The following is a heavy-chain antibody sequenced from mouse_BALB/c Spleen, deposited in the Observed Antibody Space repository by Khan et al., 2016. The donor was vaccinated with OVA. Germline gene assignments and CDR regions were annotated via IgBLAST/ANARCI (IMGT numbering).Heavy chain of an antibody. J-gene: IGHJ2*01. CDR3: ARGNCYGYYFDY. D-gene: IGHD1-1*01. V-gene: IGHV3-2*02. CDR1: GYSITSGYA. Sequence: VQLKESGPGLVKPSQSLSLTCTVTGYSITSGYAWNWIRQFPGNKLEWMGYISYSGVTSYTPSLKSRTSITRDTSKNQFFLQLNSVTTEETATYYCARGNCYGYYFDYWGQGTTLTVSS. CDR2: ISYSGVT.